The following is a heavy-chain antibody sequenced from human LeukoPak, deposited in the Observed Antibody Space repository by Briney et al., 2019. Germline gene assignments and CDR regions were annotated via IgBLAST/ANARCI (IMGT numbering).Heavy chain of an antibody. CDR3: ARGILAVADFDY. V-gene: IGHV6-1*01. CDR1: GDSVSSNSAA. J-gene: IGHJ4*02. D-gene: IGHD6-19*01. Sequence: SQTLSLTCAISGDSVSSNSAAWNWIRKSPSRGLEWLGRTYYRSKWYNDSAVSVKSRIPINPDTSKNQFSLQLDSVTPEDTAVYSCARGILAVADFDYWGQGTLVTVSS. CDR2: TYYRSKWYN.